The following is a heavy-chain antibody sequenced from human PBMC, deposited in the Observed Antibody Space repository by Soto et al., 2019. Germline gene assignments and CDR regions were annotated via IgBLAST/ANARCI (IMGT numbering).Heavy chain of an antibody. CDR2: IGTAGDT. Sequence: GGSLRLSCAASGFTFSSYDMHWVRQATGKGLEWVSAIGTAGDTYYPGSVKGRFTISRENAKNSLYLQMNSLRAGDTAVYYCARGVGSSWSSVYYGMDVWGQGTTVTVSS. CDR3: ARGVGSSWSSVYYGMDV. CDR1: GFTFSSYD. D-gene: IGHD6-13*01. J-gene: IGHJ6*02. V-gene: IGHV3-13*04.